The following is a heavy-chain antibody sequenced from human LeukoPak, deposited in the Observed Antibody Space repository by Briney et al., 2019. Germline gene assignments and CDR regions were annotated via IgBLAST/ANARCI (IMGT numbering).Heavy chain of an antibody. J-gene: IGHJ4*02. CDR1: GFTFSGNG. Sequence: GGSLRLSCAASGFTFSGNGLHWVRHAPGKGLEWVAVITHDDGVNKYYADSVKGRVTISRDNSKNTLYLQIKRLRAEDTAVYYCARWGGNILTGYYLDLWGQGTMVTVSS. CDR3: ARWGGNILTGYYLDL. D-gene: IGHD3-9*01. CDR2: ITHDDGVNK. V-gene: IGHV3-30*03.